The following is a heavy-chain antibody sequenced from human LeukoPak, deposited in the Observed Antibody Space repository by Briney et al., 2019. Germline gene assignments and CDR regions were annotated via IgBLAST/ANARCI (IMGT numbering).Heavy chain of an antibody. Sequence: HPGGSLRLSCAASGFTFSSYAMSWVRQAPGKGLEWVSAISGSGGSTYYADSVKGRFTISRDNSKNTLYLQMNSLRAEDTAVYYCATTPGDIVVVVAAFDYWGQGTLATVSS. D-gene: IGHD2-15*01. CDR1: GFTFSSYA. J-gene: IGHJ4*02. V-gene: IGHV3-23*01. CDR2: ISGSGGST. CDR3: ATTPGDIVVVVAAFDY.